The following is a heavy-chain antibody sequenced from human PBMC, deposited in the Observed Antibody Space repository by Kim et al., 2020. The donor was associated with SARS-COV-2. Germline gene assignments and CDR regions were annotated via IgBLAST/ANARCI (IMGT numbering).Heavy chain of an antibody. CDR3: ARGTWTMVRGFILTATSHFDF. Sequence: ASVKVSCKTSGYIFTSYDISWVRQAPGQGLEWLGYISPYNGDTNYAQKLQGRVTMATDTSTTTVYMEMWNLRSDDTAVYYCARGTWTMVRGFILTATSHFDFWGQGTLVTVSS. CDR2: ISPYNGDT. J-gene: IGHJ4*02. CDR1: GYIFTSYD. V-gene: IGHV1-18*04. D-gene: IGHD3-10*01.